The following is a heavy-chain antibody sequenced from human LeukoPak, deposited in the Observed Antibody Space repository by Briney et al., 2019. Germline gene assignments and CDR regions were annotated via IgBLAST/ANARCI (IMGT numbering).Heavy chain of an antibody. CDR1: GFTFSSYS. D-gene: IGHD2-15*01. J-gene: IGHJ4*02. CDR3: ARERVAHYDY. Sequence: GGSLRLSCAASGFTFSSYSMNWVRQAPGKGLEWVSSISSSSSYIYYADSVKGRFTISRDSAKNSLYLQMNSLRAEDTAVYYCARERVAHYDYWGQGTLVTVSS. V-gene: IGHV3-21*01. CDR2: ISSSSSYI.